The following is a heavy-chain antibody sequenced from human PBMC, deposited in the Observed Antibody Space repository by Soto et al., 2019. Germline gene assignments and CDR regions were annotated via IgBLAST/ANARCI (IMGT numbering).Heavy chain of an antibody. CDR1: GGSFSSYA. CDR2: IIPIFGTT. J-gene: IGHJ6*02. CDR3: ARPPGITHQCDYGLDV. V-gene: IGHV1-69*01. Sequence: QVQLVQSGAEVKKPGSSVKVSCKTSGGSFSSYALSWVRQAPGQGPEWMGGIIPIFGTTDYAQKFRGRVTITADESTSTAYMELSSLRSDDTAVYYCARPPGITHQCDYGLDVWGQGTTVTVS. D-gene: IGHD1-7*01.